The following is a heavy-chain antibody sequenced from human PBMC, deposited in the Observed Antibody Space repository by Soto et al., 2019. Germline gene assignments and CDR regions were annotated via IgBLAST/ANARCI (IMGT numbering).Heavy chain of an antibody. V-gene: IGHV3-30*18. Sequence: GGSLRLSCAASGFSFSTYGMHWVRQAPGKGLEWVAFISNDGSNKYYADSVKGRFTISRDNSKNTLYLQMNSLRAEDTAVYYCAKDWDGFTVTGYTYGMDVWGQGTTVTVSS. CDR2: ISNDGSNK. D-gene: IGHD6-13*01. CDR3: AKDWDGFTVTGYTYGMDV. J-gene: IGHJ6*02. CDR1: GFSFSTYG.